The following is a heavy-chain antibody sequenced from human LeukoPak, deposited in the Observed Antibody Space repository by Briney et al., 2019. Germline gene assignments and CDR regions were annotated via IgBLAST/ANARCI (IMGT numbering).Heavy chain of an antibody. Sequence: PGGSLRLSCAASAFTFSRYGMHWVRQAPGKGLEWVAFIRYDGSNKYYADSVKGRFTISRDNSKNTLYLQMNSLRAEDTAAYYCAKEPGGSGWNWFDPWGQGTLVTFSS. CDR3: AKEPGGSGWNWFDP. V-gene: IGHV3-30*02. D-gene: IGHD6-19*01. CDR2: IRYDGSNK. J-gene: IGHJ5*02. CDR1: AFTFSRYG.